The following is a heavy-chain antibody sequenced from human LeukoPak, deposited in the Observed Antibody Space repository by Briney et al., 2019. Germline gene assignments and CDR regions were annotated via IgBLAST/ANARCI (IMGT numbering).Heavy chain of an antibody. CDR3: ARDLYRIVVVPHYFDY. V-gene: IGHV3-48*01. J-gene: IGHJ4*02. CDR2: ISSSGRTI. D-gene: IGHD3-22*01. Sequence: GGSLRLSCAASGFTFSSYRMNWVRQAPGKGLEWVSYISSSGRTIYYADSVKGRFTISRDNAKNSLYLQMYSLRAEDTAVYYCARDLYRIVVVPHYFDYWGQGTLVTVSS. CDR1: GFTFSSYR.